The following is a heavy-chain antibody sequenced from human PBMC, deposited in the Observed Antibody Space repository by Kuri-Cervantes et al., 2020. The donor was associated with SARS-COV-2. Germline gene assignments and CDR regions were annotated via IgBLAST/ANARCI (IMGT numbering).Heavy chain of an antibody. D-gene: IGHD3-10*01. J-gene: IGHJ4*02. CDR1: GYSSSVGYY. V-gene: IGHV4-38-2*01. CDR3: ASHLSLRAVFDY. Sequence: SQTLSLTCAVSGYSSSVGYYWAWIRQSPGKGLEWIGTMYDSGSPYYNPSLESRVTISDISPDTSKKHFSLRLNSVTAADTALYFRASHLSLRAVFDYWGQGALVTVSS. CDR2: MYDSGSP.